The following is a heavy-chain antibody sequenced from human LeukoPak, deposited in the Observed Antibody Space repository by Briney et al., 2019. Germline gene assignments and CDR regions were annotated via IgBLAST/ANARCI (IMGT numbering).Heavy chain of an antibody. CDR2: ISYDGSNK. CDR1: GFTFSSYA. J-gene: IGHJ4*02. D-gene: IGHD3-10*01. Sequence: PGGSLRLFCAASGFTFSSYAMHWVRQAPGKGLEWVAVISYDGSNKYYADSVKGRFTISRDNSKNTLYLQMNSLRAEDTAVYYCASTARSFDFDYWGQGTLVTVSS. V-gene: IGHV3-30*04. CDR3: ASTARSFDFDY.